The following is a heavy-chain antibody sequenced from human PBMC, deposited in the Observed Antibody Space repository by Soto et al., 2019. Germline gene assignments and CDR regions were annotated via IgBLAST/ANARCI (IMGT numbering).Heavy chain of an antibody. J-gene: IGHJ4*02. V-gene: IGHV1-2*04. Sequence: GASVKVSCKASGYTFTGYYMHWVRQAPGQGLEWMGWINPNSGGTNYAQKFQGWVTMTRDTSISTAYMELSRLRSDDTAVYYCARSGLRFLEWLFLYWGQGTLVTVSS. CDR3: ARSGLRFLEWLFLY. D-gene: IGHD3-3*01. CDR2: INPNSGGT. CDR1: GYTFTGYY.